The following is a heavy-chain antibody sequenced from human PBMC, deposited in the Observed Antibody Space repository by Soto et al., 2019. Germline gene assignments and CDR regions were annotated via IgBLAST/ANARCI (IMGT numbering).Heavy chain of an antibody. CDR2: INAGNGNT. CDR3: ARDPYSSSWFDKNWFDP. Sequence: SVKVSCKASGYTFTSYAMHWVRQAPGQRLEWMGWINAGNGNTKYSQKFQGRVTITRDTSASTAYMELSSLRYEDTAVYYCARDPYSSSWFDKNWFDPWGQGTLVTVSS. J-gene: IGHJ5*02. CDR1: GYTFTSYA. V-gene: IGHV1-3*01. D-gene: IGHD6-13*01.